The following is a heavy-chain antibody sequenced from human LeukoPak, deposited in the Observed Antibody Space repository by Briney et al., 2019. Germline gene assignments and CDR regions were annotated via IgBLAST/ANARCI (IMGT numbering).Heavy chain of an antibody. CDR1: GGSISSYY. V-gene: IGHV4-59*08. CDR2: IYYSGST. J-gene: IGHJ3*02. Sequence: PSETLSLTCTVSGGSISSYYWSWIRQPPGKGLEWIGYIYYSGSTNYNPSLKSRVTISVDTSKNQFSLKLSSVTAADTAVYYCARHRTLRSSWHPDAFDIWGQGTMVTVSS. CDR3: ARHRTLRSSWHPDAFDI. D-gene: IGHD6-13*01.